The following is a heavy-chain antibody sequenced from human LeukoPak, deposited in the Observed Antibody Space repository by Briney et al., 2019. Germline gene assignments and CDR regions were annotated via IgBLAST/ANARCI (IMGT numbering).Heavy chain of an antibody. J-gene: IGHJ4*02. V-gene: IGHV3-33*06. CDR3: AKPGRGHYYDSSGYYYDY. Sequence: GGSLRLSCAASGFTFSSYGMHWVRQAPGKGLEWVAVIWYDGSNKYYADSVKGRFTISRDNSKNTLYLQMNSLRAEDTAVYYCAKPGRGHYYDSSGYYYDYWGQGTLVTVSS. CDR1: GFTFSSYG. D-gene: IGHD3-22*01. CDR2: IWYDGSNK.